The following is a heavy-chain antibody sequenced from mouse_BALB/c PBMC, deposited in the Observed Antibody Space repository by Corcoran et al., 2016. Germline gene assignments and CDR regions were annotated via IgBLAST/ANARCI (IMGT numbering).Heavy chain of an antibody. J-gene: IGHJ4*01. V-gene: IGHV14-3*02. CDR1: GFNIKDTD. CDR3: ARGRTATYAMDY. Sequence: EVQLQQSGAELVKPGASVKLSCTASGFNIKDTDMHWVKQRPEQGLEWIGRIDPANGNTKYDPKFQGKATITADTSSNTAYLQLSSLTSEDTAVYYCARGRTATYAMDYWGQGTSVTVSS. CDR2: IDPANGNT. D-gene: IGHD1-1*01.